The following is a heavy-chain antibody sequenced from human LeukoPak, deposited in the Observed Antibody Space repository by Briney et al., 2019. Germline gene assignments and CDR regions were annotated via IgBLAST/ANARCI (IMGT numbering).Heavy chain of an antibody. D-gene: IGHD4-17*01. J-gene: IGHJ3*02. CDR1: GGSISSYY. CDR3: ARSRRTTVTTQDAFDI. CDR2: IYYSGST. Sequence: SETLSLTCTVSGGSISSYYWSWIRQPPGKGLEWIGYIYYSGSTNYNPSLKSRVTISVDTSKNQFSLKLSSVTAADTAVYYCARSRRTTVTTQDAFDIWGQGTMVTVSS. V-gene: IGHV4-59*12.